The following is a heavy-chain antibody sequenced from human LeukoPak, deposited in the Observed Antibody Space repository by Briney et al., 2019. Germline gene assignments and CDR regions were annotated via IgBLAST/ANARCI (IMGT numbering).Heavy chain of an antibody. CDR2: IKQDGSEK. J-gene: IGHJ4*02. Sequence: GGSLRLSCAASGFTFSSYWMSWVRQAPGKGLEWVANIKQDGSEKYYADSVKGRFTISRDNAKNSLYLQMNSLRAEDTAVYYRARDSIVLRFLEWLSLFDYWGQGTLVTVSS. CDR3: ARDSIVLRFLEWLSLFDY. CDR1: GFTFSSYW. V-gene: IGHV3-7*01. D-gene: IGHD3-3*01.